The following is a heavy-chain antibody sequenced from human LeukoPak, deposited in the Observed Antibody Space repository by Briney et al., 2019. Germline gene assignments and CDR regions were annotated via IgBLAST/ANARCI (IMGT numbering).Heavy chain of an antibody. D-gene: IGHD3-22*01. CDR2: INHSGST. CDR3: ARGCDRSYYYYGMDV. Sequence: GSLRLSCAASGFTFSDYYMSWIRQPPGKGLEWIGEINHSGSTNYNPSLKSRVTISVDTSKNQFSLKLSSVTAADTAVYYCARGCDRSYYYYGMDVWGQGTTVTVSS. V-gene: IGHV4-34*01. J-gene: IGHJ6*02. CDR1: GFTFSDYY.